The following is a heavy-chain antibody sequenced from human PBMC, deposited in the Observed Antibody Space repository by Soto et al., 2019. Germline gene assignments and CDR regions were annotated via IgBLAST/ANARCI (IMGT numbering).Heavy chain of an antibody. V-gene: IGHV4-59*08. Sequence: PSETLSLTCTVSGGSISRYYWSWIRQPPGKGLEWIGYIYYSGSTNYNPSLKSRVTISVDTSKNQFSLKLSSVTAADTAVYYCASSSSPSDDYIWGCYRLGWAPGDAFDIWGQGTMVTVSS. CDR1: GGSISRYY. CDR2: IYYSGST. J-gene: IGHJ3*02. D-gene: IGHD3-16*02. CDR3: ASSSSPSDDYIWGCYRLGWAPGDAFDI.